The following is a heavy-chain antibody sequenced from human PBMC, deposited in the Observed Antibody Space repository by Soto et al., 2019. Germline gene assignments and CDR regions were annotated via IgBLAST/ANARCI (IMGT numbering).Heavy chain of an antibody. Sequence: QVQLVESGGGLVKPGGSLRLSCAASGFTFSDYYMSWIRQAPGRGLEGVSYISSSGSTISYADSVKGRFTISRDNAKNSLYLQVTSLRAEATAVYYCARPQDDGHHWCDPCGQGTLVTVSA. CDR2: ISSSGSTI. D-gene: IGHD1-1*01. V-gene: IGHV3-11*01. CDR3: ARPQDDGHHWCDP. J-gene: IGHJ5*02. CDR1: GFTFSDYY.